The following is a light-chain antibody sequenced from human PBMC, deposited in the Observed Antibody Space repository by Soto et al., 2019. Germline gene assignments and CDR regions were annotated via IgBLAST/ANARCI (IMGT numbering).Light chain of an antibody. V-gene: IGKV3-20*01. Sequence: EIVMTQSPATLSVSPGERATLSCRATQSIRNFLAWYQHITGQDNRILIYGDSSRATGIPDRFSRSGSGTDFTLSVSGLEPEDFAVYYCQQYASSPETFGQGTKVDIK. CDR2: GDS. J-gene: IGKJ1*01. CDR3: QQYASSPET. CDR1: QSIRNF.